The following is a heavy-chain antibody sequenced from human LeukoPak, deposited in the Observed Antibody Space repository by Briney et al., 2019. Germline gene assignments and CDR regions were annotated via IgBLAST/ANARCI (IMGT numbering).Heavy chain of an antibody. CDR3: ARAPVAGTYYFDY. J-gene: IGHJ4*02. Sequence: GGSLRLSCAASGFTFSSYGMHWVRQAPGKGLEWVAVIWYDGSNKYYADSVKGRFTISRVNSKNTLYLQMNSLRAEDTAVYYCARAPVAGTYYFDYWGQGTLVTVSS. CDR2: IWYDGSNK. V-gene: IGHV3-33*01. CDR1: GFTFSSYG. D-gene: IGHD6-19*01.